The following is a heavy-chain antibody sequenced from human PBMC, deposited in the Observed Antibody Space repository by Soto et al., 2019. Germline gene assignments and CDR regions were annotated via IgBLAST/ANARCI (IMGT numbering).Heavy chain of an antibody. D-gene: IGHD6-6*01. CDR2: ISAYNGNT. V-gene: IGHV1-18*04. J-gene: IGHJ4*02. Sequence: ASLKVSCKASGYTFTSYGISWVRQAPGQGLEWMGWISAYNGNTNYAQKLQGRVTMTTDTSTSTAYMELRSLRSDDTAVYYWARDEDLAPQSVVEDWGQGTLVTVSS. CDR3: ARDEDLAPQSVVED. CDR1: GYTFTSYG.